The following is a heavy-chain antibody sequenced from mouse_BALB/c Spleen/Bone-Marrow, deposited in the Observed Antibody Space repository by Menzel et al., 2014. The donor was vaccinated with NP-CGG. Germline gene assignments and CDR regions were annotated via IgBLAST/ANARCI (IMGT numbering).Heavy chain of an antibody. Sequence: QVQLQQSGAELARPGASVKLSCKASGYTFTSYWMQWVKQRPGQGLEWIGAIYPGDGDTRYTQKFKGKATLTADKSSSTAYMQLSSLASEDSAVYYCARGFPFDYWGQGTTLTVPS. J-gene: IGHJ2*01. CDR2: IYPGDGDT. CDR1: GYTFTSYW. V-gene: IGHV1-87*01. CDR3: ARGFPFDY.